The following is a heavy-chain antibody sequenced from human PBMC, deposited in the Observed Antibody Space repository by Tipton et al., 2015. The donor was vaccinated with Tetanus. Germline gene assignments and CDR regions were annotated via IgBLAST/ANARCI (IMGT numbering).Heavy chain of an antibody. CDR3: ARGLGGVGATPSLNWYFDL. D-gene: IGHD1-26*01. CDR1: GGSISSYY. V-gene: IGHV4-4*07. CDR2: IYTSGST. J-gene: IGHJ2*01. Sequence: TLSLTCTVSGGSISSYYWSWIRQPAGKGLEWIGRIYTSGSTNYNPSLKSRVTISVDTSKNQFSLKLSSVTAADTAVYYCARGLGGVGATPSLNWYFDLWGRGTLVTVSS.